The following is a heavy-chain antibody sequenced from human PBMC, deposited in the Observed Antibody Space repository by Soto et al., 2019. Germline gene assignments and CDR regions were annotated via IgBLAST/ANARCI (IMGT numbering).Heavy chain of an antibody. CDR1: GYTFTGYY. V-gene: IGHV1-2*02. CDR3: ARDGSSSWYDQFDY. Sequence: ASVKVSCKASGYTFTGYYMHWVRQAPGQGLEWMGWINPNSGGTNYAQKFQGRVTMTRDTSISTAYMELSRLRSDDTAVYYCARDGSSSWYDQFDYWGQGTLVTVYS. J-gene: IGHJ4*02. D-gene: IGHD6-13*01. CDR2: INPNSGGT.